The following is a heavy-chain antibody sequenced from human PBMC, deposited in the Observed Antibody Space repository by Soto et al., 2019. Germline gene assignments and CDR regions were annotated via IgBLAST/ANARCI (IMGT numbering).Heavy chain of an antibody. J-gene: IGHJ6*03. CDR1: GYTFTSYD. D-gene: IGHD5-12*01. CDR2: MNPNSGNT. V-gene: IGHV1-8*01. Sequence: ASVKVSCKASGYTFTSYDINWVRQATGQGLGWMGWMNPNSGNTGYAQKFQGRVTMTRNTSMSTAYMELSSLRSEDTAVYYCAICYDCLYYYYYMDVWGKGTTVTVSS. CDR3: AICYDCLYYYYYMDV.